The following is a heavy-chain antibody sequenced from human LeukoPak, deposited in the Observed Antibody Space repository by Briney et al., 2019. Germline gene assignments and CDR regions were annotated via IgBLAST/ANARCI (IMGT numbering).Heavy chain of an antibody. J-gene: IGHJ6*02. V-gene: IGHV3-21*01. CDR3: ARDIYDILTGYYYGMDV. CDR1: GFTFSSYS. Sequence: KPGRSLRLSCAASGFTFSSYSMNWVRQAPGKGLECVSSISSSSSYIYYADSVRGRFTISRDNAKKSLYLQMNSLRAEDTAVYYCARDIYDILTGYYYGMDVWGQGTTVTVSS. CDR2: ISSSSSYI. D-gene: IGHD3-9*01.